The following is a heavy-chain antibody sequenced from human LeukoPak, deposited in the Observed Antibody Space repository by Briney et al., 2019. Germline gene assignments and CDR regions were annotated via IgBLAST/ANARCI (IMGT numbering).Heavy chain of an antibody. J-gene: IGHJ4*02. CDR2: IYYSGST. CDR3: ARRYLFGVVPYYFDY. CDR1: GGSISSSSYY. V-gene: IGHV4-39*01. D-gene: IGHD3-3*01. Sequence: PSETLSLTCTVSGGSISSSSYYWGWIRQPPGKGLEWIGSIYYSGSTYYNPSLKSRVTISVDTSKNQFSLKLSSVTAADTAVYYCARRYLFGVVPYYFDYWGQGTLVTVSS.